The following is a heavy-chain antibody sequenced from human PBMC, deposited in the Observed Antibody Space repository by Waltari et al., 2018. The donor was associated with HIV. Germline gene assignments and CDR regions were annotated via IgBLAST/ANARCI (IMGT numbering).Heavy chain of an antibody. CDR2: SSSSSSTI. V-gene: IGHV3-48*01. J-gene: IGHJ4*02. Sequence: EVQLVESGGGLVQPGGSLRLSCAASGFTFSSYSMNWVRQAPGKGLELVSYSSSSSSTIYYADSVKGRFTISRDNAKNSLYLQMNSLRAEDTAVYYCASSGWIAVAGVYNYWGQETLVTVSS. CDR3: ASSGWIAVAGVYNY. CDR1: GFTFSSYS. D-gene: IGHD6-19*01.